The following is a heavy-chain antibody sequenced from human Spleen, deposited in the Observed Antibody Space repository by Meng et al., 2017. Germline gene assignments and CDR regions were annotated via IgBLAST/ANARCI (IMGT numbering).Heavy chain of an antibody. CDR1: GGSFSGYY. CDR3: ARVEGTIAAAGGSWFDP. D-gene: IGHD6-13*01. Sequence: QGPLPPWGAGLLKPSETLSLTCAVYGGSFSGYYWIWIRQPPGKGLEWIGEINHSGSTNYNPSLKSRVTISVDTSKNQFSLKLSSVTAADTAVYYCARVEGTIAAAGGSWFDPWGQGTLVTVSS. CDR2: INHSGST. V-gene: IGHV4-34*01. J-gene: IGHJ5*02.